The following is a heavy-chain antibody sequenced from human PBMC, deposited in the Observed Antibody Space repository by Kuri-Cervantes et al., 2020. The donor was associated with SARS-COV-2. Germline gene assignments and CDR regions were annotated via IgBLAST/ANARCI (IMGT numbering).Heavy chain of an antibody. Sequence: KVSCKASGYTFTDYWIGWVRQMPGKGLEWMGLIYPGDSYTNYSPSFQGHVTISADKSISTAYLQWSSLKASDTAMYYCARRGQLASFDYWGQGTLVTVSS. D-gene: IGHD6-13*01. CDR3: ARRGQLASFDY. V-gene: IGHV5-51*01. CDR2: IYPGDSYT. CDR1: GYTFTDYW. J-gene: IGHJ4*02.